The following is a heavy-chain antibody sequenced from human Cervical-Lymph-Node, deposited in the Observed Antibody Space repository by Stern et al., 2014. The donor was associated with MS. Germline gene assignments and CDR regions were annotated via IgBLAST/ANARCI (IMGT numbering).Heavy chain of an antibody. CDR2: IYYSGST. CDR3: AKYRVFGGVIVVDY. J-gene: IGHJ4*02. Sequence: QMQLQESGPGLVKPSQTLSLTCTVSGGSISSGGYYWSWIRQHTGKGMEWIGYIYYSGSTSSNPSLNSRVTISLDTSKSQFSLKLSSVTAADTAVYYCAKYRVFGGVIVVDYWGQGTLFTVSS. V-gene: IGHV4-31*03. D-gene: IGHD3-16*02. CDR1: GGSISSGGYY.